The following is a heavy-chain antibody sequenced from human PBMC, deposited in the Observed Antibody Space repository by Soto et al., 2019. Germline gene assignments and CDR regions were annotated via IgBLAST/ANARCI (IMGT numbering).Heavy chain of an antibody. J-gene: IGHJ6*03. CDR3: ARESGGATATLDYYCFYMDV. CDR1: GDSFNDYY. CDR2: INPTGGVT. D-gene: IGHD5-12*01. V-gene: IGHV1-2*04. Sequence: QVQLVQSGAEVRKPGASVTVSCRSSGDSFNDYYIHWVRQAPGQGFAWRGWINPTGGVTNYAQKLKGWVSMTRDTSIRTVYMQLSRLRSDDTAVYYCARESGGATATLDYYCFYMDVWGTGTTVTVSS.